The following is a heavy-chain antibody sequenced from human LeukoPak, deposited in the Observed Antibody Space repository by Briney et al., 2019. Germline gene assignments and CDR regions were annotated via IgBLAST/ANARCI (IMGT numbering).Heavy chain of an antibody. D-gene: IGHD3-3*02. CDR2: IYYSGST. J-gene: IGHJ3*02. CDR1: GGSFSGYY. V-gene: IGHV4-30-4*08. Sequence: SETLSLTCAVYGGSFSGYYWSWIRQPPGKGLEWIGYIYYSGSTYCNPSLKSRVTISVDTSKNQFSLKLSSVTAADTAVYYCARLLAPAFDIWGQGTMVTVSS. CDR3: ARLLAPAFDI.